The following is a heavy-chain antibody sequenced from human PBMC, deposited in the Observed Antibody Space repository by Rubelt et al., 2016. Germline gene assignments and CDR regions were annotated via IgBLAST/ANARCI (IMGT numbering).Heavy chain of an antibody. D-gene: IGHD4-17*01. CDR1: GGSISSSSYY. CDR2: IYYSGGT. Sequence: QLQLQESGPGLVKPSETLSLTCTVSGGSISSSSYYWGWIRQPPGKGLEWIGSIYYSGGTYYNPSLKSRVTISVDTSKNQFSLKLSSVTAADTAVYYCRTVTTNYYGMDVWGQGTTVTVSS. CDR3: RTVTTNYYGMDV. V-gene: IGHV4-39*01. J-gene: IGHJ6*02.